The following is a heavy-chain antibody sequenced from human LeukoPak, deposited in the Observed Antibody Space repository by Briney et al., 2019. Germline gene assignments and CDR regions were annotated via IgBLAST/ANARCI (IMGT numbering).Heavy chain of an antibody. J-gene: IGHJ4*02. CDR2: INPSGGST. V-gene: IGHV1-46*01. CDR3: ARDLGRDITIFAVVIPNFDY. D-gene: IGHD3-3*01. CDR1: GYTFTSYY. Sequence: GASVKVSCKASGYTFTSYYMHWVRQAPGQGLEWMGIINPSGGSTSYAQKFQGRVTMTRDTSTSTVYMELSSLRSEDTAVYYCARDLGRDITIFAVVIPNFDYWGQGTLVTVSS.